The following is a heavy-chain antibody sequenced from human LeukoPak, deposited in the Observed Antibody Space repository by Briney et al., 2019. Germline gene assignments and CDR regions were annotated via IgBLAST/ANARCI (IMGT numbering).Heavy chain of an antibody. Sequence: SETLSLTCTVSGGSISSGDYYWSWIRQPPGKGLEWIGYIYYSGSTYYNPSLKSRVAISIDTSKNQFPLKLSSVTAADTAVYYCARGGRVVRPVPFDYWGQGTLVTVSS. D-gene: IGHD2-15*01. CDR3: ARGGRVVRPVPFDY. CDR2: IYYSGST. V-gene: IGHV4-30-4*01. J-gene: IGHJ4*02. CDR1: GGSISSGDYY.